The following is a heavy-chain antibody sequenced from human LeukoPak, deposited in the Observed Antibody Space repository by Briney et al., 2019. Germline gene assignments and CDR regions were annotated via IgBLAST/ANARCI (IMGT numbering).Heavy chain of an antibody. CDR3: ARSDIVVVPADY. CDR1: GFTFSSYG. V-gene: IGHV3-21*01. J-gene: IGHJ4*02. Sequence: PGGSLRLSCAASGFTFSSYGMNWVRQAPGKGLEWVSSISSSSSYIYYADSVKGRFTISRDNSKNSLYLQMNSLRAEDTAVYYCARSDIVVVPADYWGQGTLVTVSS. CDR2: ISSSSSYI. D-gene: IGHD2-2*01.